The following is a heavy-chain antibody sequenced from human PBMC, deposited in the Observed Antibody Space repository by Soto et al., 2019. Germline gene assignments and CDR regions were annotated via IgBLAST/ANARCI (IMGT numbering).Heavy chain of an antibody. V-gene: IGHV3-23*01. J-gene: IGHJ6*01. CDR1: GFTFSIYA. CDR2: ISGSDNST. Sequence: PRGSLVLGCASSGFTFSIYAMSWVRQAPGKGLEWVSAISGSDNSTYYADSVKGRFTISRDNSKNTLYLQMSSLRADDTAVYYCAPMGVWGQGTTVTVSS. CDR3: APMGV.